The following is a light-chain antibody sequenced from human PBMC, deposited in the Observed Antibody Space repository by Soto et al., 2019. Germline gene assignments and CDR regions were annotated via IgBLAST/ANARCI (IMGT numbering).Light chain of an antibody. CDR1: QSVSTNY. CDR2: GAS. V-gene: IGKV3-20*01. CDR3: QHYDFFPPLT. Sequence: EIVLTQSPGTLSLSPGDRATLSCRASQSVSTNYLAWYQQKPGQAPRILIYGASSRATGIPDRFSGSGSGTAFNLTISRLEPEDFAVYYCQHYDFFPPLTFGGGTKVEIK. J-gene: IGKJ4*01.